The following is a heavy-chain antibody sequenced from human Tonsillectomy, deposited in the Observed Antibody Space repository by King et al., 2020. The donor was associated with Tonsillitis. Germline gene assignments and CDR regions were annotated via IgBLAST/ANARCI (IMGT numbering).Heavy chain of an antibody. CDR3: ARGYAN. V-gene: IGHV1-18*04. J-gene: IGHJ4*02. CDR1: GYSISSYG. Sequence: VQLVQSGAEVKKPGASVKVSCQASGYSISSYGFTWVRQAPGQGPEWMGWIRVYTGNTDYAQKLQGRVTMTADTSTSTAYMELRSLTSDDTAVYYCARGYANWGQGTLVTVSS. D-gene: IGHD5-12*01. CDR2: IRVYTGNT.